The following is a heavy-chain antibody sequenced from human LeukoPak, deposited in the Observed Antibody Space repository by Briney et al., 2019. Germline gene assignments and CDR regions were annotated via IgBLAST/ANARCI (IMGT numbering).Heavy chain of an antibody. CDR1: GGSFSGYY. CDR2: INHSGST. Sequence: SETLSLTCAVYGGSFSGYYWSWIRQPPGKGLEWIGEINHSGSTNYNPSLKSPVTISVDTSKNQFSLKLSSVTAADTAVYYCARVGRDGYAFDYWGQGTLVTVSS. CDR3: ARVGRDGYAFDY. J-gene: IGHJ4*02. V-gene: IGHV4-34*01. D-gene: IGHD5-24*01.